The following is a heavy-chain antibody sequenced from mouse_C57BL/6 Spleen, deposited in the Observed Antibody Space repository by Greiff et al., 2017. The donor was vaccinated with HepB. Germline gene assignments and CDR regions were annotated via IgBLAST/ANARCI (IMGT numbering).Heavy chain of an antibody. J-gene: IGHJ2*01. CDR2: IDPNSGGT. CDR3: ARSMTTVVATPFDY. CDR1: GYTFTSYW. Sequence: VQLQQLGAELVKPGASVKLSCKASGYTFTSYWMHWVKQRPGRGLEWIGRIDPNSGGTKYNEKFKSKATLTVDKPSSTAYMQLSSLTSEDSAVYYGARSMTTVVATPFDYWGQGTTLTVSS. D-gene: IGHD1-1*01. V-gene: IGHV1-72*01.